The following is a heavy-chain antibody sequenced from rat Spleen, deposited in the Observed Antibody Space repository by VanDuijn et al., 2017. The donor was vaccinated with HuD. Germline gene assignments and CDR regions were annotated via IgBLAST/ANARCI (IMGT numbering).Heavy chain of an antibody. CDR1: GFTFSDYN. CDR2: ISTGGGNT. J-gene: IGHJ4*01. Sequence: EVQLVESGGGLVQPGRSLKLSCAASGFTFSDYNMAWVRQAPTKGLECVAYISTGGGNTYYRDSVKGRFTISRDNAKSTLYLQMDSLRSEDTATYYCARHNSGYGVMDAWGQGASVTVSS. CDR3: ARHNSGYGVMDA. D-gene: IGHD4-3*01. V-gene: IGHV5S23*01.